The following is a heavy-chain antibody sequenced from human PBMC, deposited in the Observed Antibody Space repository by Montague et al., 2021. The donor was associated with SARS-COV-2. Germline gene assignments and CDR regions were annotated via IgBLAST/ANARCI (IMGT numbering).Heavy chain of an antibody. D-gene: IGHD3-16*02. CDR1: GGAFSGYY. CDR3: ARGQPPRITFGGIISYGLDV. Sequence: SETLSPTRAVYGGAFSGYYWTWIRQPPGKGLEWIGEINHSGSTNYNPSLKSRVTISVDTSKNQFSLKLRSVTAADTAVYYCARGQPPRITFGGIISYGLDVWGQGTTVTVSS. J-gene: IGHJ6*02. V-gene: IGHV4-34*01. CDR2: INHSGST.